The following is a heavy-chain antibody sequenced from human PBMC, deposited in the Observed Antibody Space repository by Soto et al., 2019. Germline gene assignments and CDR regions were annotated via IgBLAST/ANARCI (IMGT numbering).Heavy chain of an antibody. CDR3: AADLTSGYDWGWFDP. V-gene: IGHV1-58*02. CDR1: GFTFTSSA. Sequence: ASVKVSCKASGFTFTSSAMQWVRQARGQRLEWIGWIVVGSGNTNYAQKFQERVTITRDMSTSTAYMELSSLRSEDTAVYYCAADLTSGYDWGWFDPWGQGTLVTVSS. CDR2: IVVGSGNT. J-gene: IGHJ5*02. D-gene: IGHD5-12*01.